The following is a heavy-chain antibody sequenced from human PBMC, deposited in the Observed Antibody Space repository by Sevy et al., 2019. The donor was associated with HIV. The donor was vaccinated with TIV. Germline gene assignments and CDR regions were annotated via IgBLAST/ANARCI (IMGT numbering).Heavy chain of an antibody. D-gene: IGHD1-26*01. Sequence: GGSLRLSCEASGFTFSSYAMSWVRQAPGKGLEWVSAISGSGGSTYYADSVKGRFTISRDNSKNTLYLQMNSLRAEDTAVYYCAKDRRSGSYFGAFDIWGQGTMVTVSS. CDR1: GFTFSSYA. V-gene: IGHV3-23*01. CDR3: AKDRRSGSYFGAFDI. CDR2: ISGSGGST. J-gene: IGHJ3*02.